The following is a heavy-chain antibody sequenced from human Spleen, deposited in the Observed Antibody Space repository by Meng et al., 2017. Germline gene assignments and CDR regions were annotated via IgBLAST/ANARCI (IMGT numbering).Heavy chain of an antibody. D-gene: IGHD4-11*01. Sequence: QVQLQQWGAGLLKPSETLSLTCAVYGVSFSDYYWSWIRQPPGKGLEWIGEINHSGSTNYNPSLESRATISVDTSQNNLSLKLSSVTAADSAVYYCARGPTTMAHDFDYWGQGTLVTVSS. CDR3: ARGPTTMAHDFDY. CDR2: INHSGST. V-gene: IGHV4-34*01. J-gene: IGHJ4*02. CDR1: GVSFSDYY.